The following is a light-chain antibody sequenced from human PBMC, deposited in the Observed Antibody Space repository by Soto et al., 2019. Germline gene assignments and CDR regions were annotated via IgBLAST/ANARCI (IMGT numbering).Light chain of an antibody. CDR2: GAS. J-gene: IGKJ5*01. Sequence: TLSLGTLSLTPGERATLSCRASQSVSSSYLAWYQQKPGQAPRLLIYGASTRATGIPARFSGSGSGTEFTLTISSLQSEDFAVHYYQQYNNWRLFTFGQVSRLEIK. V-gene: IGKV3-15*01. CDR3: QQYNNWRLFT. CDR1: QSVSSSY.